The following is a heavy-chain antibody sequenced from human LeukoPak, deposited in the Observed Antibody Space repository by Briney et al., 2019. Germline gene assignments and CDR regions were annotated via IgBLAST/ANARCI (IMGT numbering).Heavy chain of an antibody. Sequence: GGSLRLSCAASGFTFSSYEMNWVRKAPGKGLEWVSYISSTGNTKYYADSVTGRFTISRDNAKNSLYLQMNSLRAEDTAVYYCARGGYSYDTGNYWGRGTLVTVSS. CDR1: GFTFSSYE. J-gene: IGHJ4*02. D-gene: IGHD5-18*01. CDR2: ISSTGNTK. V-gene: IGHV3-48*03. CDR3: ARGGYSYDTGNY.